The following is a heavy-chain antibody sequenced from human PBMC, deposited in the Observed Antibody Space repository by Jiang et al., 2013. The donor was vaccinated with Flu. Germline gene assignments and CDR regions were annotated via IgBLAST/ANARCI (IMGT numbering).Heavy chain of an antibody. J-gene: IGHJ4*02. D-gene: IGHD3-16*02. V-gene: IGHV3-7*01. Sequence: VQLLESGGREVQPGGSLKLSCVVSGFYFGSYWMTWVRQAPGKGLEWVANMKYDGSEIYYADAVKGRFTISRDNANNSLYLQMNSLRVEDTALYYCARSYGCDYWGQGTLVTVSS. CDR1: GFYFGSYW. CDR2: MKYDGSEI. CDR3: ARSYGCDY.